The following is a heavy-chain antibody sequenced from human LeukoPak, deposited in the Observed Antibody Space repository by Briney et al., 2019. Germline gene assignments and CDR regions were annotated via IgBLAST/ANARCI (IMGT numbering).Heavy chain of an antibody. CDR3: ASSSVVVTPNFDY. CDR1: GGSFSGYY. D-gene: IGHD2-21*02. Sequence: SETLSLTCAVYGGSFSGYYWSWIRQPPGKGLEWIGEINHSGSTNYNPSLKSRVTISVDTSKNQFSLKLSSVTAADTAVYYCASSSVVVTPNFDYWGQGTLVTVSS. CDR2: INHSGST. V-gene: IGHV4-34*01. J-gene: IGHJ4*02.